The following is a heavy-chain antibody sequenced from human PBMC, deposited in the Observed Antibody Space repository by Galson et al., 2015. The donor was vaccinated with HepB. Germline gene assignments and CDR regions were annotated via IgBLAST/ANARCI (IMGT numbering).Heavy chain of an antibody. V-gene: IGHV3-9*01. CDR3: AKAYGDYRGYFQH. Sequence: SLRLSCAASGFTFDDYAMHWVRQAPGKGLEWVSGISWNSGTMGYADSVKGRFTISRDNAKNSLYLQMNSLRAEDTALYYCAKAYGDYRGYFQHWGQGTLVSVSS. CDR2: ISWNSGTM. CDR1: GFTFDDYA. D-gene: IGHD4-17*01. J-gene: IGHJ1*01.